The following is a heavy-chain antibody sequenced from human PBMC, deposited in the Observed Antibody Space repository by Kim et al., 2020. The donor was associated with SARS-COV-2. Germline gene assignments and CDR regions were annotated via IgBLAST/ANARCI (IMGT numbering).Heavy chain of an antibody. J-gene: IGHJ4*02. CDR3: AKDMRTYYDFWSGYSIDY. Sequence: KGRFNISRDNSKNTLYLQMNSLRAEDTAVYYCAKDMRTYYDFWSGYSIDYWGQGTLVTVSS. D-gene: IGHD3-3*01. V-gene: IGHV3-30*02.